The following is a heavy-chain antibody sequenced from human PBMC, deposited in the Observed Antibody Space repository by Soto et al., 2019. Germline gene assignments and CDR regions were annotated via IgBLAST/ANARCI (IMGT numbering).Heavy chain of an antibody. CDR1: GFTLSSYS. V-gene: IGHV3-48*02. D-gene: IGHD3-10*01. Sequence: EVQLVESGGGLVQPGGSLKVSCVVSGFTLSSYSMNWVRQAPGKGLEWVSHDGAGGTILYADTVKGRFTVSRDNAKNSLDQQMNILRDGDTAVYYCARQGRYGDHELWGQGTLVTVFS. CDR2: DGAGGTI. CDR3: ARQGRYGDHEL. J-gene: IGHJ4*02.